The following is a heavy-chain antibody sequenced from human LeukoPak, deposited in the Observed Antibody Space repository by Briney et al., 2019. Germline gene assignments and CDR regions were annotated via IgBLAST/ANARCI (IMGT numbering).Heavy chain of an antibody. CDR1: GFTFSTYG. D-gene: IGHD3-10*01. Sequence: PGGFLRLSCAASGFTFSTYGMHWVRQAPGKGLEWVSAISGSGGSTYYADSVKGRFTISRDNSKNTLYLQMNSLRAEDTAVYYCAKDLGRFKNYYGSGSYYNAWGQGTLVTVSS. CDR2: ISGSGGST. CDR3: AKDLGRFKNYYGSGSYYNA. J-gene: IGHJ5*02. V-gene: IGHV3-23*01.